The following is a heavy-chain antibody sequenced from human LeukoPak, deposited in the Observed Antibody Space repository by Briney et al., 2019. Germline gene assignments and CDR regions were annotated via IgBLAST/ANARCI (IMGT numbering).Heavy chain of an antibody. CDR1: GYTFTGYY. D-gene: IGHD2-15*01. CDR2: INPNSGGT. V-gene: IGHV1-2*02. Sequence: ASVKVSCKASGYTFTGYYMHWVRQAPGQGLEWMGWINPNSGGTNYAQKFQGRVTMTRDTSISTAYMELSRLRSDDTAVYYCASTPSGYCSGGSCHRRGGSFDYWGQGTLVTVSS. CDR3: ASTPSGYCSGGSCHRRGGSFDY. J-gene: IGHJ4*02.